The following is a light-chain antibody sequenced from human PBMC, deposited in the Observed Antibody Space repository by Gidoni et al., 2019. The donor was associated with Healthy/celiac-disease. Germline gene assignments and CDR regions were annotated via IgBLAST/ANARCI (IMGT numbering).Light chain of an antibody. CDR2: DAS. CDR1: QDITNY. Sequence: DIQMTQSPSSLSASVGDRVTITCQASQDITNYLNWYQQKPGKAPKLLIYDASNLETGVPSRFCGSGSATDFTFTISSLQHEDIATYYCQQYDNLPLYTFGQGTKLEIK. CDR3: QQYDNLPLYT. V-gene: IGKV1-33*01. J-gene: IGKJ2*01.